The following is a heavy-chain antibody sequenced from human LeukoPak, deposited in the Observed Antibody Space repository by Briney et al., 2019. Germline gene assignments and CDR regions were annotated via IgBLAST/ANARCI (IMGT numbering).Heavy chain of an antibody. CDR1: RFTFSSYW. CDR3: ARESVAGNYFDY. CDR2: IKQDGSEK. D-gene: IGHD6-19*01. V-gene: IGHV3-7*01. Sequence: GGSLRLSCAASRFTFSSYWMSWVRQAPGKGLEWVANIKQDGSEKYYVDSVKGRFTISRDNAKNSLYLQMNSLRAEDTAVYYCARESVAGNYFDYWGQGTLVTVSS. J-gene: IGHJ4*02.